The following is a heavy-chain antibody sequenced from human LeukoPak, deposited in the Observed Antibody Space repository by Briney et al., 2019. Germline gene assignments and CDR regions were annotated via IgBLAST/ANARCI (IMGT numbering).Heavy chain of an antibody. D-gene: IGHD1-1*01. CDR3: ARDLEGLERYFDY. Sequence: ASVKVSCKASGYTFTGYYMHWVRQVPGQGLEWMGWINPNSGGTNYAQKFQGRVTMTRDTSISTAYMELSRLRSDDTAVYYCARDLEGLERYFDYWGQGTLVTVSS. V-gene: IGHV1-2*02. CDR2: INPNSGGT. CDR1: GYTFTGYY. J-gene: IGHJ4*02.